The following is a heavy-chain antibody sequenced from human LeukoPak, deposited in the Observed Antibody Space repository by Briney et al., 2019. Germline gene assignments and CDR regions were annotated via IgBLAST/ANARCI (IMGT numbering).Heavy chain of an antibody. D-gene: IGHD6-13*01. CDR3: ANSPGSSSWVGYFQH. J-gene: IGHJ1*01. V-gene: IGHV3-53*01. CDR2: IYSGGST. CDR1: GFTVSSNY. Sequence: GGSLRLSCAASGFTVSSNYMSWVRQAPGKGLEWVSVIYSGGSTYYADSVKGRFTISRDNSKNTLYLQMNSLRAEDTAVYYCANSPGSSSWVGYFQHWGQGTLVTVSS.